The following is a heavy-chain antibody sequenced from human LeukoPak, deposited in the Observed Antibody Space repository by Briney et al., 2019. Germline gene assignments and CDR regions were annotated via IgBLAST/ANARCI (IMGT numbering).Heavy chain of an antibody. CDR1: GFTFTNYG. CDR2: IKQDGSEK. D-gene: IGHD3-22*01. J-gene: IGHJ4*02. V-gene: IGHV3-7*01. Sequence: GGSLRLSCAASGFTFTNYGMNWVRQAPGKGLEWVANIKQDGSEKYFVDSVKGRFTISRDNAKNSLYLQMNSLRAEDTAVYYCARPSSPYYDSSAGGYWGQGTLVTVSS. CDR3: ARPSSPYYDSSAGGY.